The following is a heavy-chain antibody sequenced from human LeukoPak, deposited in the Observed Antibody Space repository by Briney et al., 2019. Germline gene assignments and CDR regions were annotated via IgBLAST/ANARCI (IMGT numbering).Heavy chain of an antibody. CDR3: VREITRATTYFGS. Sequence: GASVKVSCKASGYTFTGYYIHWVRQAPGQGLEWMGRINPNNGDTNYAQKFPGRVTLTRDTSIGTAYMELSSLRSDDTAMYYCVREITRATTYFGSWGQGTLVTVSS. CDR2: INPNNGDT. V-gene: IGHV1-2*06. D-gene: IGHD1-26*01. CDR1: GYTFTGYY. J-gene: IGHJ4*02.